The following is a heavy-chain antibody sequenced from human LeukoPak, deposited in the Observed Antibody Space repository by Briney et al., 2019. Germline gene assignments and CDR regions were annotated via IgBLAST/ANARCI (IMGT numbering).Heavy chain of an antibody. D-gene: IGHD1-26*01. CDR1: GYTFTSYG. CDR3: ARGVNIVGATDYYYYGMDV. V-gene: IGHV1-18*01. Sequence: ASVKVSCKASGYTFTSYGISWVRQAPGQGLEWMGWISAYNGNTNYAQKLQGRVTMTTDTSTSTAYMELRSLRSDDTAVYYCARGVNIVGATDYYYYGMDVWGQGTTVTVS. J-gene: IGHJ6*02. CDR2: ISAYNGNT.